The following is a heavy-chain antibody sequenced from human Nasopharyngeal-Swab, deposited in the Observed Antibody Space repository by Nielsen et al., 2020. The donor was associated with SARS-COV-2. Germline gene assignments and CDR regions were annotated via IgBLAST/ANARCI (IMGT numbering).Heavy chain of an antibody. CDR1: GFTFKNHG. CDR2: ISGSALRT. Sequence: GGSLRLSCEVSGFTFKNHGMNWVRQAPGKGLEWVSAISGSALRTYYADSVKGRFTISRDNSKNTLHLQMNSLRAEDTAVYYCARGQGERSTWYRMRRGSDPIDSWGQGTLVTVSS. D-gene: IGHD6-13*01. V-gene: IGHV3-23*01. J-gene: IGHJ4*02. CDR3: ARGQGERSTWYRMRRGSDPIDS.